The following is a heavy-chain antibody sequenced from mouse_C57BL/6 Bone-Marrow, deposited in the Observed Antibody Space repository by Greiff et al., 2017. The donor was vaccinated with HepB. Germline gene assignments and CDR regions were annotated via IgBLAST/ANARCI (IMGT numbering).Heavy chain of an antibody. CDR3: ARQWLLRPYYFDY. V-gene: IGHV5-6*01. D-gene: IGHD2-3*01. J-gene: IGHJ2*01. Sequence: EVQRVESGGDLVKPGGSLKLSCAASGFTFSSYGMSWVRQTPDKRLEWVATISSGGSYTYYPDSVKGRFTISRDNAKNTLYLQMSSLKSEDTAMYYCARQWLLRPYYFDYWGQGTTLTVSS. CDR2: ISSGGSYT. CDR1: GFTFSSYG.